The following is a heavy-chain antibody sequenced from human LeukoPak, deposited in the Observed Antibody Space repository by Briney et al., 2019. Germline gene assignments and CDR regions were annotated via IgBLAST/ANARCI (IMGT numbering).Heavy chain of an antibody. CDR1: GGTFSSYA. Sequence: SVKVSCKASGGTFSSYAISWVRQAPGQGLEWMGGIIPIFGTANYAQKFQGRVTISADESTSTAYMELSSLRSEDTAVYYCARGVRVVAAKLNWFDPWGQGTLVTVSS. CDR2: IIPIFGTA. V-gene: IGHV1-69*13. J-gene: IGHJ5*02. D-gene: IGHD2-15*01. CDR3: ARGVRVVAAKLNWFDP.